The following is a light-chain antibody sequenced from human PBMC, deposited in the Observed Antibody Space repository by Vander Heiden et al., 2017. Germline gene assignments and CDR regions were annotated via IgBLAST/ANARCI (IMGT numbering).Light chain of an antibody. V-gene: IGLV1-51*01. Sequence: QSVLTQPPSVSAAPGQKVTISCSGSSSNIGKNYVSWYQQVPGTAPKLLIYDNNKRPSRIPDRFSGSKSGTSATLGITGLQTGDEADYYCGTWDSSLSNAVFGTGTKVTVL. J-gene: IGLJ1*01. CDR2: DNN. CDR3: GTWDSSLSNAV. CDR1: SSNIGKNY.